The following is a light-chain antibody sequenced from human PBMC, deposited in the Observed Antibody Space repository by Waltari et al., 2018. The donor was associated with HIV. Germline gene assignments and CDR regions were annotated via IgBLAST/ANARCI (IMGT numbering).Light chain of an antibody. CDR2: LGS. V-gene: IGKV2-28*01. Sequence: DIVMTQSPLSLPVTPGEPASISCRSSQSLLHSNRYTYLDWYLQKPGQSPQLLIYLGSNRASGVPDRFSGSGSGTDFTLKISRVEAEDVWVYYCMQALQTPYTFGQGTKLEIK. CDR1: QSLLHSNRYTY. CDR3: MQALQTPYT. J-gene: IGKJ2*01.